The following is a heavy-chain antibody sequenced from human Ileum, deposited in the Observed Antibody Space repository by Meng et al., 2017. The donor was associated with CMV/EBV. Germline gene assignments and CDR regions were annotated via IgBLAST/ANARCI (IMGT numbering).Heavy chain of an antibody. CDR1: GFTFNTYS. CDR2: ISSSGSTI. V-gene: IGHV3-48*04. CDR3: ARDGGTSGSYKTFDY. J-gene: IGHJ4*02. D-gene: IGHD1-26*01. Sequence: GESLKISCAASGFTFNTYSMNWVRQAPGKGLEWVSYISSSGSTIYYADSVKGRFTISRDNAKNSLYLQMNSLRAEDTAVYYCARDGGTSGSYKTFDYWGQGTLVTVSS.